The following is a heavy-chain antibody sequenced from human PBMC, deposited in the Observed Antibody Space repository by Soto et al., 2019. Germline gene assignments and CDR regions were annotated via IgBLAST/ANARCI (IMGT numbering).Heavy chain of an antibody. CDR2: ISAYNGNT. J-gene: IGHJ4*02. CDR3: ARDRYCSGGSCYSAFEY. CDR1: GYTFTSYG. D-gene: IGHD2-15*01. V-gene: IGHV1-18*01. Sequence: ASVKVSCKASGYTFTSYGISWVRQAPGQGLEWMGWISAYNGNTNYAQKLQGRVTMTTDTSTSTAYMELRSLRSDDTAVYYCARDRYCSGGSCYSAFEYWGQGTLVTVSS.